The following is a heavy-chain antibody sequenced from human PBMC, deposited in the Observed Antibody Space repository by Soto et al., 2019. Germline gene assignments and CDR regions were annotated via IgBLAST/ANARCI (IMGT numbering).Heavy chain of an antibody. J-gene: IGHJ4*02. CDR1: GGSISSGDYY. CDR2: IYYSGST. CDR3: ARAPLNWNDGGGIDY. Sequence: QVQLQESGPGLVKPSQTLSLTCTVSGGSISSGDYYWSWIRQPPGKGLEWIGYIYYSGSTYYNPSLKSRVTISVDTSKNQCSLKLSSVTAADTAVYYCARAPLNWNDGGGIDYWGQGTLVTVSS. D-gene: IGHD1-20*01. V-gene: IGHV4-30-4*01.